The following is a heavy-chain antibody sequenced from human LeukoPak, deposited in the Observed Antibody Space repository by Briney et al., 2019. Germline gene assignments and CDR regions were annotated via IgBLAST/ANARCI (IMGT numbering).Heavy chain of an antibody. CDR1: GFTFSSYS. CDR3: ARVSTVTLAFDY. J-gene: IGHJ4*02. D-gene: IGHD4-11*01. CDR2: ISSSSSYI. V-gene: IGHV3-21*01. Sequence: GGSLRLSCAASGFTFSSYSMNWVRLAPGKGLEWVSSISSSSSYIYYADSVKGRFTISRDNAKNSLYLQMNSLRAEDTAVYYCARVSTVTLAFDYWGQGTLVTVSS.